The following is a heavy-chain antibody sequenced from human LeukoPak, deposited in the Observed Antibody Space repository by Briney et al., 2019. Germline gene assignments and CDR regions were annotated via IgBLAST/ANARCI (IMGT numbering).Heavy chain of an antibody. D-gene: IGHD2-15*01. V-gene: IGHV1-18*01. J-gene: IGHJ4*02. Sequence: ASVKVSCRASGYTFTSYGISWVRQAPGQGLEWMGWISAYNGNTNYAQELQGRVTMTTDTSTSTAYMELRSLRSDDTAVYYCARDRYCSGGSCWDYWGQGTLVTVSS. CDR1: GYTFTSYG. CDR3: ARDRYCSGGSCWDY. CDR2: ISAYNGNT.